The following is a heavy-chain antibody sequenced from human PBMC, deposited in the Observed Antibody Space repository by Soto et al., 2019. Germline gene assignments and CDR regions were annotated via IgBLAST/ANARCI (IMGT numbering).Heavy chain of an antibody. D-gene: IGHD3-16*02. CDR1: GGSISSLDYY. J-gene: IGHJ4*02. CDR2: IYYSGSA. CDR3: VSRYPWLGFDY. Sequence: XXTLSLPCTVAGGSISSLDYYCGFIRQPPGKGLEWIGNIYYSGSASYNTSLKSRVTVLVDPSKKHVSLELRPVSASHTVVYIYVSRYPWLGFDYWGQGTLVTVSS. V-gene: IGHV4-39*02.